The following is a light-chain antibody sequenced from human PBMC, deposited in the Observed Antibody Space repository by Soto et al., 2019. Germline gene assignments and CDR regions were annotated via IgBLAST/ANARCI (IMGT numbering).Light chain of an antibody. J-gene: IGKJ2*01. CDR2: DIS. Sequence: DIRMTQSPSSLSASVGDRVTITCQASQDISTYLNWFQVKPGRAPKLLIYDISKLETGVPSRFSGSGSGTDFTFTISSLQPEDIATYYCQHYDNLPYTFGQGTKLEI. CDR1: QDISTY. CDR3: QHYDNLPYT. V-gene: IGKV1-33*01.